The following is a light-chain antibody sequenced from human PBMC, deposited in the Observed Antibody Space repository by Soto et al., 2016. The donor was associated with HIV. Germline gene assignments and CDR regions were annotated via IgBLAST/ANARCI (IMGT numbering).Light chain of an antibody. CDR2: DDS. J-gene: IGLJ3*02. V-gene: IGLV3-21*03. CDR3: HVWDSGSGV. Sequence: SYELTQPPSVSLAPGKTARITCGGNNIGNKGVHWHQQKPGQAPVLVVYDDSHRPSGIPERFSGSNSGNTATLTISRVEAGDEADYYCHVWDSGSGVFGGGTKLTVL. CDR1: NIGNKG.